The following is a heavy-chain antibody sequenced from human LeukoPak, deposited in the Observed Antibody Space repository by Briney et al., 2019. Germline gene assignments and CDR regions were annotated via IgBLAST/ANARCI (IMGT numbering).Heavy chain of an antibody. CDR1: GYSISSGYY. V-gene: IGHV4-38-2*02. Sequence: SETLSLTCTVSGYSISSGYYWGWIRQPPGKGLEWIGSIYHSGSTYYNPSLKSRVTISVDTSKNQFSLKLSSVAAADTAVYYCARGLGRSWFDPWGQGTLVTVSS. CDR2: IYHSGST. D-gene: IGHD1-26*01. CDR3: ARGLGRSWFDP. J-gene: IGHJ5*02.